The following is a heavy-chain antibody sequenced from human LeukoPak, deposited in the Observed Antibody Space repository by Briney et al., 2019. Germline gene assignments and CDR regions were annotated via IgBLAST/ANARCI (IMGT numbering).Heavy chain of an antibody. CDR3: ASFGYSYGLYYFDY. CDR2: INWNGGST. CDR1: GFTFSSYW. V-gene: IGHV3-20*04. J-gene: IGHJ4*02. Sequence: GGSLRLSCAASGFTFSSYWMSWVRQAPGRGLEWVSGINWNGGSTGYADSVKGRFTISRDNAKNSLYLQMDSLRAEDTALYYCASFGYSYGLYYFDYWGQGTLVTVSS. D-gene: IGHD5-18*01.